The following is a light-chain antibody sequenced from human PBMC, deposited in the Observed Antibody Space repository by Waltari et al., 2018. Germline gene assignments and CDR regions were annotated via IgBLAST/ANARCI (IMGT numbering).Light chain of an antibody. Sequence: DIVMTQSPDSLAVSLGERATINCKSSQSVLYSSNNKNYLAWYQQKPGQPPKLLIYWASTRESGVPDRFSGSESGTDFTLTISSLQAEDVAVYYCQQYYTTPRTFGQGTKVEIE. CDR3: QQYYTTPRT. J-gene: IGKJ1*01. V-gene: IGKV4-1*01. CDR1: QSVLYSSNNKNY. CDR2: WAS.